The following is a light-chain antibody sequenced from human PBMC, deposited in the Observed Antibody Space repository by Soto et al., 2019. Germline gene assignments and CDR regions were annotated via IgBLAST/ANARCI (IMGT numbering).Light chain of an antibody. CDR3: QQYYSYPST. J-gene: IGKJ1*01. CDR2: AAS. CDR1: QGISSY. Sequence: AIRMTQSPSSLSASTGDRVTITCPASQGISSYFAWYQQKPGKAPKLLIDAASTLQSGVPSRFCGSGSGTDFTLTLSCLQSEDFATYYCQQYYSYPSTFGQGTKVEIK. V-gene: IGKV1-8*01.